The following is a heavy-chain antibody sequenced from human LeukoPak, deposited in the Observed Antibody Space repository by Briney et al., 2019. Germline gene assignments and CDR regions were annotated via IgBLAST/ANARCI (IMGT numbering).Heavy chain of an antibody. Sequence: SETLSLTCTVSGGSISSYYWSWIRQPAGKGLEWIGRIYTSGSTNYNPSLKSRVTISVDTSKNQFSLKLSSVTAADTAVYYCARDFEVTAVAASPFDYWGQGTLVTVSS. CDR3: ARDFEVTAVAASPFDY. D-gene: IGHD6-19*01. CDR1: GGSISSYY. CDR2: IYTSGST. V-gene: IGHV4-4*07. J-gene: IGHJ4*02.